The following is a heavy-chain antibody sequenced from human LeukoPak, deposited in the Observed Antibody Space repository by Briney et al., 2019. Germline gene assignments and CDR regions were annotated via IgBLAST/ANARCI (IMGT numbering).Heavy chain of an antibody. CDR1: GVSISNYY. J-gene: IGHJ4*02. CDR2: IHYSGST. V-gene: IGHV4-59*01. Sequence: SETLSLTCSVSGVSISNYYWTWIRQPPGKGLEWIAYIHYSGSTNYNPSLKSRVTISVDTSKKHLSLKLSSVTAADTAVYYCAKFGGSFAFLDYWGQGTLVTVSS. D-gene: IGHD1-26*01. CDR3: AKFGGSFAFLDY.